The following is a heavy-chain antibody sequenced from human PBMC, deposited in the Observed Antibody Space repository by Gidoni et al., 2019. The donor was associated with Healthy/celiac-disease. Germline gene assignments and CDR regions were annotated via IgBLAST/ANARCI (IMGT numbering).Heavy chain of an antibody. Sequence: QLQLQESGPGLVKPSETLSLTCTVSGGSISSGTFYWGWIRQPPGRGLEWIGSLYYSESPFYNPSLKSRVTMSVDTSKNQVSLKLTSVTAADTAVYYCARDSSGVSPFDYWGQGTLVTVSS. J-gene: IGHJ4*02. CDR3: ARDSSGVSPFDY. D-gene: IGHD7-27*01. V-gene: IGHV4-39*07. CDR2: LYYSESP. CDR1: GGSISSGTFY.